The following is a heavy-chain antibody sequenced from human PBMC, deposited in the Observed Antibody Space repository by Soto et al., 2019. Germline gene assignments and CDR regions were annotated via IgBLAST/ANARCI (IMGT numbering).Heavy chain of an antibody. CDR1: EYTFTSSL. V-gene: IGHV1-8*01. J-gene: IGHJ4*02. D-gene: IGHD1-1*01. CDR3: ARGVDAGTDY. CDR2: LSTASGQA. Sequence: ASVKVFFEASEYTFTSSLINWVLSATVQGFAWMGWLSTASGQALSAEEFHGRLTMPRDISTTTAYMVLIILRIVDSAVYYCARGVDAGTDYWGQGTPVTVSS.